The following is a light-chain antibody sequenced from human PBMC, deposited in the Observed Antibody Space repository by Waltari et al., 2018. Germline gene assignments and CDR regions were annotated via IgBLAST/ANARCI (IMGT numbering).Light chain of an antibody. V-gene: IGLV3-1*01. CDR2: QDD. J-gene: IGLJ2*01. CDR1: ELVNKH. Sequence: SYELSQPPSESVSPGQTAVISCSGAELVNKHVWWYKQKPGQSPVLVLYQDDKRPSGIPERFSGSNAGSRATLIIVGTQPMDEADYYCQAWDRTTVVFGGGTKLTVL. CDR3: QAWDRTTVV.